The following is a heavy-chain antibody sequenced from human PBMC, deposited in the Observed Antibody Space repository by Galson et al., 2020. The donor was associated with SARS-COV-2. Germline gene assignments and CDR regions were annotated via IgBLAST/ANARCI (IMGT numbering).Heavy chain of an antibody. CDR2: IYSGGGT. CDR3: AREVRLRYFDWSYYYYMDV. D-gene: IGHD3-9*01. Sequence: GGSLRLSCAASGFTVSSNYMSWVRQAPGKGLEWVSVIYSGGGTYYADSVKGRFTISRDNSKNTLYLQMNSLRAEDTAVYYCAREVRLRYFDWSYYYYMDVWGKGTTVTVSS. J-gene: IGHJ6*03. CDR1: GFTVSSNY. V-gene: IGHV3-53*01.